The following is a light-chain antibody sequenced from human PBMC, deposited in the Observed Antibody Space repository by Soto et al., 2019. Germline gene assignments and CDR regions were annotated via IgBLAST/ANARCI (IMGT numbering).Light chain of an antibody. CDR2: DAS. CDR3: QHYNNWPPWT. Sequence: EIVLSQSPGTLSLSPGERATLSCRASQSVRSSYLAWYQQKPGQAPRLLIYDASSRATGIPDRFSGSGSGTDFTLTISRLEPEDFAIYYCQHYNNWPPWTFGQGTKVDIK. J-gene: IGKJ1*01. CDR1: QSVRSSY. V-gene: IGKV3-20*01.